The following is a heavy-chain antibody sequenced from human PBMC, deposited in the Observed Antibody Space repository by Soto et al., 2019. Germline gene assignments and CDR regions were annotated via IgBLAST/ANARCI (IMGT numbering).Heavy chain of an antibody. CDR1: GGSISSGGYY. D-gene: IGHD3-10*01. Sequence: PSETLSLTCTVSGGSISSGGYYWSWIRQHPGKGLEWIGYIYYSGSTYYNPSLKSRVTISVDTSKNQLSLKLSSVTAADTAVYYCARVGKAYTRKTYYYYYYMDVWGKGTTVTVSS. V-gene: IGHV4-31*03. CDR2: IYYSGST. CDR3: ARVGKAYTRKTYYYYYYMDV. J-gene: IGHJ6*03.